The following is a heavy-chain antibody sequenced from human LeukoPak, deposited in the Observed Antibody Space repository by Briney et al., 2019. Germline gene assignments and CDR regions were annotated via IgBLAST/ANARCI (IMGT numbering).Heavy chain of an antibody. CDR2: VSAYNGNT. J-gene: IGHJ4*02. D-gene: IGHD1-26*01. Sequence: ASVKVSCKASGYTFTSYGISWVRQAPGQGLEWMGWVSAYNGNTNYAQKLQGRVTMTTDTSTSTAYMELRSLRSDDTAVYYCELLSDTSGTDYWGQGTLVTVSS. CDR1: GYTFTSYG. CDR3: ELLSDTSGTDY. V-gene: IGHV1-18*01.